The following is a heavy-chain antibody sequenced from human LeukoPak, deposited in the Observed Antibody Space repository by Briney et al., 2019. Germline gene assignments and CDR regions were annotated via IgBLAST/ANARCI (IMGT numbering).Heavy chain of an antibody. J-gene: IGHJ4*02. CDR3: ARNSYTTGWNVFDS. CDR2: ISSGGSTI. CDR1: GFTVSSNY. V-gene: IGHV3-48*03. D-gene: IGHD6-19*01. Sequence: GGSLRLSCAASGFTVSSNYMNWVRQAPGKGLEWVSYISSGGSTINYADSVKGRFTISRDNAKNSLYLQMNSLRAEDTAVYYCARNSYTTGWNVFDSWGQGTLVTVSS.